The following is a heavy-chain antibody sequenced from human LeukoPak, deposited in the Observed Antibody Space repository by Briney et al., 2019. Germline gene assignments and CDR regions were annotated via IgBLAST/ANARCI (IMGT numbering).Heavy chain of an antibody. V-gene: IGHV4-39*07. CDR2: IYYSGST. J-gene: IGHJ4*02. CDR1: GGSISSSRYY. Sequence: SETLSLTCTVSGGSISSSRYYWGWIRQPPGKGLEWIGSIYYSGSTYYNPSLKSRVTISVDTSKNQFSLRLSSVTAADTAVYYCATTGYYYRSVFKDYFDYWGQGTLVTVSS. D-gene: IGHD3-10*01. CDR3: ATTGYYYRSVFKDYFDY.